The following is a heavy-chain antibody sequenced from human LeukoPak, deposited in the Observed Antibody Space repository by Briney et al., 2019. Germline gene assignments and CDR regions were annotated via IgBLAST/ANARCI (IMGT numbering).Heavy chain of an antibody. V-gene: IGHV1-69*04. J-gene: IGHJ4*02. CDR2: IIPILGIA. Sequence: SVKVSCKASGGTFSSYTISWVRQAPGQGLEWMGRIIPILGIANYAQKFQGRVTITADKSTSTAYMEPSSLRSEDTAVYYCARDGQQLVRFLYWGQGTLVTVSS. D-gene: IGHD6-6*01. CDR1: GGTFSSYT. CDR3: ARDGQQLVRFLY.